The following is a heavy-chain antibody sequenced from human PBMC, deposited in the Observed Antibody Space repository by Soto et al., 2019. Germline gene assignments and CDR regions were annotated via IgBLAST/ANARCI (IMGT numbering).Heavy chain of an antibody. CDR2: ILVGGST. D-gene: IGHD2-8*02. J-gene: IGHJ3*02. CDR3: AKATATGGGAFEI. Sequence: GGSLRLSCGVSGFICSSYGMSWVRQAPGKGLEWVSTILVGGSTHYEDSVKGRFTISRDTSKNTVYLQMNSLTAGDTAVYYCAKATATGGGAFEICGQGAMVTVSS. V-gene: IGHV3-23*01. CDR1: GFICSSYG.